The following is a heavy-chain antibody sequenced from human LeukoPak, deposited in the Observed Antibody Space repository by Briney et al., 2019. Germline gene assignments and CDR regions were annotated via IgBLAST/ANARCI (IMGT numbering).Heavy chain of an antibody. CDR1: GFTFNTYN. V-gene: IGHV3-48*01. CDR3: VRDVVGYSIDY. J-gene: IGHJ4*02. CDR2: ITNTGSIM. D-gene: IGHD1-26*01. Sequence: PGGSLRLSCAASGFTFNTYNMNWVRQAPGKGLEWVSYITNTGSIMFYADSVKGRFTISRDNAKNSLYLQMNSLRAEDTAVYYCVRDVVGYSIDYWGQGTLVTVSS.